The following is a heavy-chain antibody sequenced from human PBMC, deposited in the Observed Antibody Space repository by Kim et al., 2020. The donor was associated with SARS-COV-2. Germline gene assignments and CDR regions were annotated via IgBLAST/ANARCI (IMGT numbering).Heavy chain of an antibody. CDR2: IRSRVHSYAT. J-gene: IGHJ3*01. Sequence: GGSLRLSCGASGFTFSSSAMHWVRRASGKGLEWLGRIRSRVHSYATAYSTSVSGRFSISRDDSRNTACLPMNSLKTEDKAGYSCAPVPVTTLACWDAFD. V-gene: IGHV3-73*01. CDR3: APVPVTTLACWDAFD. D-gene: IGHD1-1*01. CDR1: GFTFSSSA.